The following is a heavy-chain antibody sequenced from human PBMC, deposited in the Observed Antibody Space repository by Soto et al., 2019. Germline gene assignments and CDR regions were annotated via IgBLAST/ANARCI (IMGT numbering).Heavy chain of an antibody. Sequence: PSETLSLTCTVSGGSISSGGYYLSWIRQHPGKGLEWIGCIYYSGSTYYNPSLKSRVTISVDTSKNQFSLKLSSVTAADTAVYYCARHYLTDYYDSSSYYYGMDVWGQGTTVTVSS. CDR3: ARHYLTDYYDSSSYYYGMDV. D-gene: IGHD3-22*01. CDR2: IYYSGST. CDR1: GGSISSGGYY. V-gene: IGHV4-39*01. J-gene: IGHJ6*02.